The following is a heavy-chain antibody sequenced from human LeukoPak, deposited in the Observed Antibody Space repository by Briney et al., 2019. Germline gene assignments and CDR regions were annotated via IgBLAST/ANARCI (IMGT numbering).Heavy chain of an antibody. CDR3: ARDPIYGSGSYEGDY. J-gene: IGHJ4*02. Sequence: GGSLRLSCAASGFTFSSYSMNWVRQAPGKGLEWVSSISSSSSYIYYADSVKGGFTISRDNAKNSLYLQMNSLRAEDTAVYYCARDPIYGSGSYEGDYWGQGTLVTVSS. D-gene: IGHD3-10*01. CDR1: GFTFSSYS. V-gene: IGHV3-21*01. CDR2: ISSSSSYI.